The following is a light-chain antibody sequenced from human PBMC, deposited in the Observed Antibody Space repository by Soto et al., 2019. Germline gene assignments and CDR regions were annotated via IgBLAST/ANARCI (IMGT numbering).Light chain of an antibody. J-gene: IGKJ5*01. CDR1: QSISSN. V-gene: IGKV3-15*01. Sequence: EIVMTQSKATLSVSPGERATLSCRASQSISSNFAWYQQRPGQAPRLLIFGASTRATGVPARFSGSGSGTEFTLTISSLQSEDFAVYYCQQYNNWPITFGQGTRLEIK. CDR2: GAS. CDR3: QQYNNWPIT.